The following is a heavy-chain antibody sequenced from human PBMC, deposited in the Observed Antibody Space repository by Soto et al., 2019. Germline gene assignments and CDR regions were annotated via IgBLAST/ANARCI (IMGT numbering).Heavy chain of an antibody. CDR3: ARVKAQILSSGWYGGDDI. CDR1: GFTFSTYS. Sequence: EVQLLESGGGLVQPGGSLRLSCAASGFTFSTYSMTWVRQAPGKGLEWVSTIRDSGHSTHYADSVRGRFAISRDNSKNTLFRQMNSLRAEETAVYYCARVKAQILSSGWYGGDDIWGQGTMVTVSS. D-gene: IGHD6-19*01. CDR2: IRDSGHST. J-gene: IGHJ3*02. V-gene: IGHV3-23*01.